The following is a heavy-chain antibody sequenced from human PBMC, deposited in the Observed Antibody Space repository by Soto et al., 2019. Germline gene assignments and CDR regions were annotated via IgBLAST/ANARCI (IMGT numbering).Heavy chain of an antibody. D-gene: IGHD1-1*01. J-gene: IGHJ4*02. Sequence: SLRLSCAASGFTFSSYTMNWVRQAPGKGLEWVSTFVGSTGSTFYADSVKGRFTISRDDSKNTLYLQMNSLRAEDTAVYYCAKRHTTVATPANYFDYWGQGTLVTVSS. CDR3: AKRHTTVATPANYFDY. CDR2: FVGSTGST. V-gene: IGHV3-23*01. CDR1: GFTFSSYT.